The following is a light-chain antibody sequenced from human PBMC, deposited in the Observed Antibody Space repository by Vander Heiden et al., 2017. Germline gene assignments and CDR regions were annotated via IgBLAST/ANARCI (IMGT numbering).Light chain of an antibody. CDR2: DDS. J-gene: IGLJ1*01. CDR1: NIESKS. V-gene: IGLV3-21*02. CDR3: QVWDSSNDHYV. Sequence: SYVLTQPPPLSVAPGQTARITCGGNNIESKSVHWYQKKPGQAPVLVVYDDSDRPSGIPERFSGSKSGNTATLTISRVEAGDEADYYCQVWDSSNDHYVFGTGTKVTVL.